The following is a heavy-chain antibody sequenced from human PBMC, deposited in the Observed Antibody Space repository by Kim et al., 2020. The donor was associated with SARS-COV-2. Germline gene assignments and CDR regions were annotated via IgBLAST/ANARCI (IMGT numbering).Heavy chain of an antibody. V-gene: IGHV3-23*01. D-gene: IGHD6-25*01. Sequence: ADSVKGRFTISRDNSKNTLYLQMNSLRAEDTAVYYCANPESGKDAYYFDYWGQGTLVTVSS. CDR3: ANPESGKDAYYFDY. J-gene: IGHJ4*02.